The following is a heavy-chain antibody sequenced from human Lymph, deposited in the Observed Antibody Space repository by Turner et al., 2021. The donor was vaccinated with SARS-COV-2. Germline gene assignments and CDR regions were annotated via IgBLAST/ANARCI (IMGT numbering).Heavy chain of an antibody. Sequence: QLQLQESGPGLVKPSETLSLTCTVSGGSIRSSSYYWGWIRQPPGKGLEWIGSISYSWSTYYNPSLKIRVTISVDTSKNHFSLKLSSVTAADTALYYCAIRRWLRGPIDYWGQGTLVTVSS. V-gene: IGHV4-39*02. CDR3: AIRRWLRGPIDY. CDR2: ISYSWST. J-gene: IGHJ4*02. CDR1: GGSIRSSSYY. D-gene: IGHD5-12*01.